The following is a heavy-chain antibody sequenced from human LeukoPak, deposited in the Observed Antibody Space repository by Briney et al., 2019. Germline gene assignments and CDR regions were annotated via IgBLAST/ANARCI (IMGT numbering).Heavy chain of an antibody. CDR1: CGSVSSGGHS. CDR2: IYHSEST. CDR3: AGGPAAAAV. J-gene: IGHJ4*02. V-gene: IGHV4-30-2*01. Sequence: TLSLTCAVFCGSVSSGGHSWSWIRPPPGKGLEWIGYIYHSESTYYNPSLKSRVTISVDRSKNQFSLKLSSVTAADTAVYYCAGGPAAAAVWGQGTLVTVSS. D-gene: IGHD6-13*01.